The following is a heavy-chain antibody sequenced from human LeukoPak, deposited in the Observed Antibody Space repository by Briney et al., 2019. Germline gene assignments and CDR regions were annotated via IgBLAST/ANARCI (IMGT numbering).Heavy chain of an antibody. CDR2: ISSSSSTI. J-gene: IGHJ4*02. CDR1: GFTFSSYS. D-gene: IGHD7-27*01. CDR3: AKDGGLWVSAHWGDS. V-gene: IGHV3-48*01. Sequence: GGSLRLSWAASGFTFSSYSMNWVRQAPGKGLEWVSYISSSSSTIYYADSVKGRFTISRDNSKNTLFLQMNSLRAEDTAVYYCAKDGGLWVSAHWGDSWGRGTLVTVSS.